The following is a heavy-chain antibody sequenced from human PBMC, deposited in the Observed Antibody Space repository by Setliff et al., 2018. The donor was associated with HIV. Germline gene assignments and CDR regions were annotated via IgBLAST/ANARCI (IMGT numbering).Heavy chain of an antibody. CDR3: VRDLTTIVTRKVFDI. CDR1: GFTFRNYQ. J-gene: IGHJ3*02. D-gene: IGHD4-4*01. CDR2: ILSTGERT. V-gene: IGHV3-23*01. Sequence: GGSLRLSCAASGFTFRNYQMNWVRQAPGEGLEWVSAILSTGERTFYADSVKSRFTISRDNSKNTLYVQMNSLRADDTAIYYCVRDLTTIVTRKVFDIWGQGTMVTVSS.